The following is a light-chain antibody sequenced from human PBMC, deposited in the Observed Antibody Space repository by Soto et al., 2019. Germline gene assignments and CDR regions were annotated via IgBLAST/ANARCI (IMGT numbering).Light chain of an antibody. CDR3: QQYHTYSWT. V-gene: IGKV1-5*03. Sequence: DIQMTQSPSTLSASVGDRVTITCRASENIGVWLAWYQQKPGKAAKLLIYEASSLQSGVPSRFSGGGSGTEFTLTTSSLQPDDFATYYCQQYHTYSWTFGQGTKVDIK. CDR1: ENIGVW. J-gene: IGKJ1*01. CDR2: EAS.